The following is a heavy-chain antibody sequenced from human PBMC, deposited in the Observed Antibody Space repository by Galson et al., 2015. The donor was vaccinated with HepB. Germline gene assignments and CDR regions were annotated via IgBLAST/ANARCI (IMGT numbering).Heavy chain of an antibody. CDR1: GYPFTRSY. J-gene: IGHJ3*02. V-gene: IGHV1-46*01. Sequence: SVKVSCKASGYPFTRSYIHWVRQAPGQGLEWMALINPDTGGTSNTQKFHGRLTVTRDTSTNTVYMELRSLTSEDTAVYYCARVSPHEAFDMWGQGTTVTVSP. CDR2: INPDTGGT. CDR3: ARVSPHEAFDM.